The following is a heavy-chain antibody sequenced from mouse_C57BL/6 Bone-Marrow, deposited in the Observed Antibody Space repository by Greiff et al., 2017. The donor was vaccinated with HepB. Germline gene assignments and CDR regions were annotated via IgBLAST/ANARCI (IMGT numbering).Heavy chain of an antibody. CDR1: GYSITSYY. CDR3: ARYYDYGGFAY. D-gene: IGHD2-4*01. J-gene: IGHJ3*01. Sequence: VQLVESGPGLAKPSQTLSLTCSVTGYSITSYYWNWIRKFPGNKLEYMGYISYSGSTYYNPSLKSRISITRDTSKNQYYLQLNSVTTEDTATYYCARYYDYGGFAYWGQGTLVTVSA. CDR2: ISYSGST. V-gene: IGHV3-8*01.